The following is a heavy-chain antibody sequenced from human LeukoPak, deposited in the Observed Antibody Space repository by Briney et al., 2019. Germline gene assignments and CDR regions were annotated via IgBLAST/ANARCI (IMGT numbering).Heavy chain of an antibody. V-gene: IGHV6-1*01. Sequence: SQTRSLTSATSGDSASRSSTAWNWIRQSPSRGLQWLARTFYWCRWYNDYAISVKRRRTINADTSKNQFSLQLSSGTREDTAVYFCAGGRMSYYAMDVWGQGTTVTVSS. CDR2: TFYWCRWYN. D-gene: IGHD2-8*01. J-gene: IGHJ6*02. CDR3: AGGRMSYYAMDV. CDR1: GDSASRSSTA.